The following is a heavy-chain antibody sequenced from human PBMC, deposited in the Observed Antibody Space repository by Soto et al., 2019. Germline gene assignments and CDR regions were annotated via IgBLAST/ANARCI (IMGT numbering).Heavy chain of an antibody. V-gene: IGHV1-8*01. CDR3: ARSNQMPFGGDDACCSLDAFDS. CDR1: GYTFTNYD. J-gene: IGHJ3*02. D-gene: IGHD2-21*01. CDR2: MNPNSGNT. Sequence: GASVKVSCKASGYTFTNYDINWVRQATGQGLEWMGWMNPNSGNTGYAQKFQGRVSMTRSTFIDTAYMELSSLISEDTAVYYCARSNQMPFGGDDACCSLDAFDSWGQGKVVTVSS.